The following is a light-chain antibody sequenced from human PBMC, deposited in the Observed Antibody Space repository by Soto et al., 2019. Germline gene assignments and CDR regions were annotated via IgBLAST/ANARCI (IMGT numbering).Light chain of an antibody. CDR3: QQRSNWPPIT. V-gene: IGKV3-11*01. CDR2: DAS. J-gene: IGKJ5*01. CDR1: QSVSSY. Sequence: EIVLTQSPATLSLSPGERATLSCRASQSVSSYLAWYQQKPGQAPRLLIYDASNRATGIPARFSGSGSGTDFTLTNSSLEPEDFAVYYCQQRSNWPPITFGQGTRLEMK.